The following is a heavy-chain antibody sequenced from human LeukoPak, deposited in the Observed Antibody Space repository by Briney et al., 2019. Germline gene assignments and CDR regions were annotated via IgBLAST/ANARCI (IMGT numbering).Heavy chain of an antibody. Sequence: GASVKVSCKASGYTFTGHYMHWVRQAPGQGLEWMGWINPNNGGTNYAQKFQGRVTMTRDTSISTAYMELRRLRSDDTAVYYCARGYALYSGRYIDFDYWGQGTLVTVSS. CDR1: GYTFTGHY. J-gene: IGHJ4*02. V-gene: IGHV1-2*02. D-gene: IGHD1-26*01. CDR3: ARGYALYSGRYIDFDY. CDR2: INPNNGGT.